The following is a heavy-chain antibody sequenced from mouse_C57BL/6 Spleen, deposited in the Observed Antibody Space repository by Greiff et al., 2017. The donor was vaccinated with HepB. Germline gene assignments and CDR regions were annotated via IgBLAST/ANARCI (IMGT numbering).Heavy chain of an antibody. Sequence: QVQLKESGAELVRPGASVTLSCKASGYTFTDYEMHWVKQTPVHGLEWIGAIDPETGGTAYNQKFKGKAILTADKSSSTAYMELRSLTSEDSAVYYCTPGRGLRAWFAYWGQGTLVTVSA. CDR3: TPGRGLRAWFAY. CDR1: GYTFTDYE. CDR2: IDPETGGT. V-gene: IGHV1-15*01. J-gene: IGHJ3*01. D-gene: IGHD2-2*01.